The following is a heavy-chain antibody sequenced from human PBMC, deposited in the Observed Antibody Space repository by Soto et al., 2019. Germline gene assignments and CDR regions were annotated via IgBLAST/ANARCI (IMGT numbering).Heavy chain of an antibody. J-gene: IGHJ4*02. V-gene: IGHV3-7*01. CDR1: GFSFSSVW. Sequence: LRLSCVFSGFSFSSVWMTWVRQAPGKGLECVANIKYDGSEEYYVDSVKGRFTIFRDNAKNSLYLQMNSLRDEDSAVYYCVTDLNWQGHWGQGTLVTVS. CDR3: VTDLNWQGH. CDR2: IKYDGSEE.